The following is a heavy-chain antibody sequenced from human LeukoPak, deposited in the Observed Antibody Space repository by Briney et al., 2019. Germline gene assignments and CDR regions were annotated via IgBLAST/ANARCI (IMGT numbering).Heavy chain of an antibody. J-gene: IGHJ6*03. Sequence: ASVKVSCKASGYTFTGYYMHWVRQAPGQGLEWMGWINPNSGGTNYAQKFQGRVTITTDESTSTAYMELSSLRSEDTAVYYCARGPVKTYYYYYYYMDVWGKGTTVTVSS. D-gene: IGHD4-23*01. CDR3: ARGPVKTYYYYYYYMDV. CDR2: INPNSGGT. V-gene: IGHV1-2*02. CDR1: GYTFTGYY.